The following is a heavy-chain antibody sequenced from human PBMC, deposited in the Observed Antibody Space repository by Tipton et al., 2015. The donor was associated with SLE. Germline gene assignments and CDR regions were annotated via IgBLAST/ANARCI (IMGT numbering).Heavy chain of an antibody. CDR2: ISYDGSNK. Sequence: SLRLSCAASGFTFSSYAMHWVRQAPGKGLEWVAVISYDGSNKYYADSVKGRFTISRDNSKNTLYLQMNSLRAEDTAVYYCARARGPNFGVVVYWGQGTLVTVSS. V-gene: IGHV3-30-3*01. CDR1: GFTFSSYA. J-gene: IGHJ4*02. D-gene: IGHD3-3*01. CDR3: ARARGPNFGVVVY.